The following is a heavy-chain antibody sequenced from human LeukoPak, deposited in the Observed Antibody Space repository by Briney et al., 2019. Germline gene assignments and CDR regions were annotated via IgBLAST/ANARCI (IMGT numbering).Heavy chain of an antibody. Sequence: SETLSLTCAVYGGSFSGYYWSWIRQPPGKGLEWIGEINHSGSTNYNPSLKSRVTISVDTSKNQFSLKLSSVTAADTAVYYCAREYCGGDCYLDYWGQGSLVTVSS. J-gene: IGHJ4*02. V-gene: IGHV4-34*01. CDR1: GGSFSGYY. D-gene: IGHD2-21*02. CDR2: INHSGST. CDR3: AREYCGGDCYLDY.